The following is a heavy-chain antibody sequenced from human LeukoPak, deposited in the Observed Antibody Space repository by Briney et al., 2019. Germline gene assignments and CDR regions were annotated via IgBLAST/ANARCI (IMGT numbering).Heavy chain of an antibody. CDR3: AKVINRPYSSSWETNQFDY. V-gene: IGHV3-9*01. CDR1: GFTFDDYA. D-gene: IGHD6-13*01. J-gene: IGHJ4*02. CDR2: ISWNSGSI. Sequence: GGSLRLSCAASGFTFDDYAMHWVRQAPGKGLEWVSGISWNSGSIGYADSVKGRFTISRDNAKNSLYLQMNSLRAEDTALYYCAKVINRPYSSSWETNQFDYWGQGTLVTVSS.